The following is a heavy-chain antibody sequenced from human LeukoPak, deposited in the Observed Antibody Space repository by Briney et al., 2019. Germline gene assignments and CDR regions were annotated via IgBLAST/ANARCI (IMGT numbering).Heavy chain of an antibody. V-gene: IGHV4-59*01. J-gene: IGHJ4*02. CDR3: ARTGSTVTMLYPFDH. CDR1: GGSIRSYY. D-gene: IGHD4-17*01. CDR2: IYYSGST. Sequence: SETLSLTCTVSGGSIRSYYWSWIRQPPGKGLEWIGYIYYSGSTNYNPSLKSRVSISVDTSKNQFSLKLSSVTAADTAVYYCARTGSTVTMLYPFDHWGQGTLVTASS.